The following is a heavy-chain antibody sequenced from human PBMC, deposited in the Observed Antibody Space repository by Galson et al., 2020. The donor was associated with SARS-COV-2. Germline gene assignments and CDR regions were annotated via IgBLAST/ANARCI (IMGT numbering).Heavy chain of an antibody. CDR1: GFTFSDHY. J-gene: IGHJ6*02. Sequence: GGSLRLSCAASGFTFSDHYMDWVRQAPGKGLEWVGRSGNKPNFYTTQYAASVKGRFIISRDDSQSSLYLQMNSLKTEDTAVYYCARGMTAYSYYGLDVWGQGTTVTVSS. D-gene: IGHD2-21*02. CDR3: ARGMTAYSYYGLDV. CDR2: SGNKPNFYTT. V-gene: IGHV3-72*01.